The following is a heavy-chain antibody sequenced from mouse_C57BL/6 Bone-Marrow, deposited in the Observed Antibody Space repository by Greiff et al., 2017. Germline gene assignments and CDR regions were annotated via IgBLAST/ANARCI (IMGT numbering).Heavy chain of an antibody. V-gene: IGHV5-17*01. Sequence: EVQLVESGGGLVKPGGSLTLSCAASGFTFSDYGMHWVRQAPEKGLEWVAYISSGSSTIYYADTVKGRFTISRDNAKNTLFLQMTSLRSEDTAMYYCARQGTTDAMDYWGQGTSVTVSS. CDR1: GFTFSDYG. CDR3: ARQGTTDAMDY. J-gene: IGHJ4*01. CDR2: ISSGSSTI. D-gene: IGHD1-1*01.